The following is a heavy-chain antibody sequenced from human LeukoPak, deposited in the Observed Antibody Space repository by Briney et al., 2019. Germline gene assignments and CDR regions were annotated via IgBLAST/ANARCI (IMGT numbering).Heavy chain of an antibody. CDR1: GFTFSSYW. D-gene: IGHD3-3*01. V-gene: IGHV3-7*01. CDR2: IKQDGSEK. Sequence: PGGSLRLSCAASGFTFSSYWMSWVRQAPEKGLEWVANIKQDGSEKYYVDSVKGRFTISRDNAKNSLYLQMNSLRAEDTAVYYCARVAWSGTDDYWGQGTLVTVSS. J-gene: IGHJ4*02. CDR3: ARVAWSGTDDY.